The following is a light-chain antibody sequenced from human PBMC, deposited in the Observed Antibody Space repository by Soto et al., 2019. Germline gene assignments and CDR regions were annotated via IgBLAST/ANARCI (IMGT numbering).Light chain of an antibody. J-gene: IGLJ3*02. V-gene: IGLV2-14*03. CDR3: TSYTSSSDAV. CDR1: SSDVGAYEY. Sequence: QSVLTQPASVSGSPGQSIAISCTGTSSDVGAYEYVSWYQQHPGKAPKLIIFDVINRPSGVSNRFSGSKSGNTASLTISGLQAEDEGDYYCTSYTSSSDAVFGGGTKVTVL. CDR2: DVI.